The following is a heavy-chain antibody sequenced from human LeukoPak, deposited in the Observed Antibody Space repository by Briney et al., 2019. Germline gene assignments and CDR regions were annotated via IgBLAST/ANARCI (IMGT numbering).Heavy chain of an antibody. Sequence: GGSLRLSCAASGFTFSSYSMNWVRQAPGKGLEWVSSISSSSSYIYYADSVKGRFTISRDDAKNSLYLQMNSLRAEDTAVYYCARDPGYSYGEADYWGQGTLVTVSS. CDR3: ARDPGYSYGEADY. J-gene: IGHJ4*02. V-gene: IGHV3-21*01. CDR2: ISSSSSYI. CDR1: GFTFSSYS. D-gene: IGHD5-18*01.